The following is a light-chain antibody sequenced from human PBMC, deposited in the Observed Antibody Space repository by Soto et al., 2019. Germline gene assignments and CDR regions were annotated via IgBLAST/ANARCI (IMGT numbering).Light chain of an antibody. J-gene: IGLJ3*02. CDR3: LLYFGGAQVGV. Sequence: QSALTQPASVSGSPGQSITISCTGTSSDVRGYNYVSWYQQHPDKAPKLMIYEVSNRPSGVSNRFSGSKSGNTASLTISGLQAEDEADYYCLLYFGGAQVGVFGGGTKLTVL. CDR1: SSDVRGYNY. CDR2: EVS. V-gene: IGLV2-14*01.